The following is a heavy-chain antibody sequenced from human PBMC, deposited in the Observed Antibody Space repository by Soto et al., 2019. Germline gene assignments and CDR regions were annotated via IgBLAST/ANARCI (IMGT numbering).Heavy chain of an antibody. V-gene: IGHV1-3*01. CDR2: INAGNGNT. CDR3: ARLRFLEWIPLGAAY. J-gene: IGHJ4*02. CDR1: GYTFTSYS. Sequence: QVQLVQSGAEVKKPGASVKVSCKASGYTFTSYSLHWVRQAPGQGLEWMGWINAGNGNTKFSQKFQDRVTITRDTPANTAYMALSSLRYEDTAVYYCARLRFLEWIPLGAAYWGQGPLVTVSS. D-gene: IGHD3-3*01.